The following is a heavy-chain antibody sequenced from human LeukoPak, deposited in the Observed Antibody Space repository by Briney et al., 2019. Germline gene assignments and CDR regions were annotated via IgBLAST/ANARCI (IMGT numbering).Heavy chain of an antibody. CDR3: TRPLQEGVAFDY. CDR1: GFTFSSYA. D-gene: IGHD3-10*01. V-gene: IGHV3-23*01. J-gene: IGHJ4*02. CDR2: ISAGGTT. Sequence: GGSLRLSCAASGFTFSSYAMSWVRRAPGKGLEWVSAISAGGTTYYADSVKGRFTVSRDDFKNTVYLQMNSLKTEDTAVYYCTRPLQEGVAFDYWGQGTLVTVSS.